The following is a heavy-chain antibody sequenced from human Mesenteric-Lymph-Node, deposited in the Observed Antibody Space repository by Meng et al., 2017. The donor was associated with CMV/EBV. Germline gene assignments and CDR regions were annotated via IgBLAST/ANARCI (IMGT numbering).Heavy chain of an antibody. V-gene: IGHV3-30*02. CDR2: IRYDGSDK. J-gene: IGHJ4*02. CDR1: GFSFSSYG. Sequence: GESLKISCAASGFSFSSYGMHWVRQTPVRGLEWVAFIRYDGSDKDYIDSVKGRFTISRDNSKNTLYLQMNSLRPEDTSVYYCARDPWIRGFVIEEGVSWGQGTLVTVSS. CDR3: ARDPWIRGFVIEEGVS. D-gene: IGHD3-10*01.